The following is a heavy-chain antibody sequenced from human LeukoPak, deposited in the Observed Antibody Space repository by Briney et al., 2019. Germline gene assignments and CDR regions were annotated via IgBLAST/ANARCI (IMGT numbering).Heavy chain of an antibody. D-gene: IGHD4-17*01. CDR2: MIYGGST. V-gene: IGHV4-34*01. J-gene: IGHJ4*02. CDR3: ARGGVGDRLSY. Sequence: SETLSLTCAVYGGSFSGYFWSWIRQSPGKGLEWIGEMIYGGSTNYNPSLKSRVTMSIDTSKNQFSLKLSSVTAADTAVYYCARGGVGDRLSYWGQGPWSPSPQ. CDR1: GGSFSGYF.